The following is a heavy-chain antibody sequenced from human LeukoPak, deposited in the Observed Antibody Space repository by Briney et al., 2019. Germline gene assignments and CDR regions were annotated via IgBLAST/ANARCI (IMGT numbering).Heavy chain of an antibody. CDR2: IRSTANGYAT. CDR3: TIRGYYYYYMDV. CDR1: GFTFSGSA. V-gene: IGHV3-73*01. Sequence: GGSLRLSCAASGFTFSGSALHWVRQASGKGLEWVGRIRSTANGYATAYAASVKGRFTISRDDSKNTAYLQMNSLKTEDTAVYYCTIRGYYYYYMDVWGKGTTVTVSS. J-gene: IGHJ6*03. D-gene: IGHD3-10*01.